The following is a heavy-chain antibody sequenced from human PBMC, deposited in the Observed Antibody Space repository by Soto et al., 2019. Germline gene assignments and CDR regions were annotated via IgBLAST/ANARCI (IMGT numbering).Heavy chain of an antibody. J-gene: IGHJ6*03. CDR1: GGSIGGGGCC. Sequence: ASETPCVRWSVAGGSIGGGGCCWSWIHPHPGKGLEWIGYIYYSGSTYYNPSLKSRVTISVDTSKNQFSLKLSSVTTADTAVYYCAGGIVVVPAAYYYMDVWGKGTTVTVSS. D-gene: IGHD2-2*01. CDR3: AGGIVVVPAAYYYMDV. CDR2: IYYSGST. V-gene: IGHV4-31*02.